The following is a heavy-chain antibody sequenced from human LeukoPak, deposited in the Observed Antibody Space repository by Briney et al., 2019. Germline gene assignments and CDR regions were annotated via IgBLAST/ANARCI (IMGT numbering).Heavy chain of an antibody. CDR2: MNPDSGST. J-gene: IGHJ6*02. Sequence: ASVKVSCKASGYTFTNYDINWVRQATGQGLEWMGWMNPDSGSTGYAQKFQGRVTMTRDTSISTAYMELSRLRSDDTAVYYCASSGSYFYYYGMDVWGQGTTVTVSS. CDR1: GYTFTNYD. V-gene: IGHV1-8*01. CDR3: ASSGSYFYYYGMDV. D-gene: IGHD1-26*01.